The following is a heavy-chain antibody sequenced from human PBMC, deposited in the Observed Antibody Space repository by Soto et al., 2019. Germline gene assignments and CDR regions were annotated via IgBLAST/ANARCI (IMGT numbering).Heavy chain of an antibody. V-gene: IGHV4-39*07. Sequence: TSETLSLTCTVSGGSISSSSYYWGWIRQPPGKGLEWIGNIYYSGSTYYNPSLKSRVTISVDTSKNQFSLKLSSVTAADTAVYYCARRYGRNFGYWGQGTLVTVSS. CDR3: ARRYGRNFGY. J-gene: IGHJ4*02. D-gene: IGHD1-20*01. CDR2: IYYSGST. CDR1: GGSISSSSYY.